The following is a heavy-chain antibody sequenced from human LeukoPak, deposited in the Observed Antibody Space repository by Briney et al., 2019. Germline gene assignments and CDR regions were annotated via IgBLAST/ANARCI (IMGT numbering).Heavy chain of an antibody. Sequence: SVKVSCKASGGTFSSYAISWVRQAPGQGLEWMGGIIPIFGTAIYAQKFQGRVTMTEDTSTDTAYMELSSLRSEDTAVYYCASRVGEPTDYWGQGTLVTVSS. CDR2: IIPIFGTA. D-gene: IGHD1-26*01. J-gene: IGHJ4*02. V-gene: IGHV1-69*06. CDR3: ASRVGEPTDY. CDR1: GGTFSSYA.